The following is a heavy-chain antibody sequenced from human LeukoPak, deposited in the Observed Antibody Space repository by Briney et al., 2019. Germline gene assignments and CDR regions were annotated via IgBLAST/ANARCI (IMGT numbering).Heavy chain of an antibody. D-gene: IGHD3-10*01. CDR1: GYTFTGYY. Sequence: ASVKVSCKASGYTFTGYYMHWVRQAPGQGLEWLGWINPNSGGTNYAQKFQGRVTMTRDTSISTAYMELSRLRSDDTAVYYCARVSNYYGSGSYYPTNDYWGQGTLVTVSS. V-gene: IGHV1-2*02. CDR3: ARVSNYYGSGSYYPTNDY. CDR2: INPNSGGT. J-gene: IGHJ4*02.